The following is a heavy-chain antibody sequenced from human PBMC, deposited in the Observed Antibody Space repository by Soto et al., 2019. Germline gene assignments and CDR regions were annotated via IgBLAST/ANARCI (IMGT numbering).Heavy chain of an antibody. CDR3: ARGDILTGYQPRFDY. CDR2: IIPIFGTA. J-gene: IGHJ4*02. CDR1: GGTFSSYA. Sequence: ASVKVSCKASGGTFSSYAISWVRQAPGQGLEWMGGIIPIFGTANYAQKFQGRVTITADESTSTAYMELSSLRSEDTAVYYCARGDILTGYQPRFDYWGQGTLVTVSS. D-gene: IGHD2-2*01. V-gene: IGHV1-69*13.